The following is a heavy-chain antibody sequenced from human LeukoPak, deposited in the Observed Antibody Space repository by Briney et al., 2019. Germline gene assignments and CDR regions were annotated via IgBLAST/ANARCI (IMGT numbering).Heavy chain of an antibody. D-gene: IGHD3-22*01. CDR1: GFTFSSYG. J-gene: IGHJ4*02. CDR3: AKDGHYYDSSGYFDY. Sequence: GGSLRLSRAASGFTFSSYGMHWVRQAPGKGLEWVAFIRYDGSNKYYADSVKGRFTISRDNSKNTLYLQMNSLRAEDTAVYYCAKDGHYYDSSGYFDYWGQGTLVTVSS. CDR2: IRYDGSNK. V-gene: IGHV3-30*02.